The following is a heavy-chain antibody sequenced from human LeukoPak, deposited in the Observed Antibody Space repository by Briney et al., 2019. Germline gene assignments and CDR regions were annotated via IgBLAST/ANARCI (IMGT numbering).Heavy chain of an antibody. CDR1: GFTFSSYS. Sequence: GGSLRLSCAASGFTFSSYSMNWVRQAPGKGLEWVSSISSSSSYIYYADSVKGRFTISRDNAKNSLYLQMNNLRAEDTAMYYCAREFNSFLFDCSGGQCLFMSWGQGVLVTVSS. J-gene: IGHJ4*02. CDR2: ISSSSSYI. CDR3: AREFNSFLFDCSGGQCLFMS. D-gene: IGHD2-15*01. V-gene: IGHV3-21*01.